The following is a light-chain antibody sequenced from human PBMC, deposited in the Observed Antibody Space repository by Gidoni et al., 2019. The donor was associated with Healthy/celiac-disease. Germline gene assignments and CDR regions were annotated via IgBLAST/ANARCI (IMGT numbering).Light chain of an antibody. CDR2: AAS. CDR1: QSISSY. V-gene: IGKV1-39*01. CDR3: QQSYSTPYT. J-gene: IGKJ2*01. Sequence: DIQMTHSPSSLSASVGDRVTITCRASQSISSYLNWYQQKPGKAPKLLIYAASSLQRGVPSRFSGSGSGTDFTLTISSLQPEDFATYYCQQSYSTPYTFXQXTKLEIK.